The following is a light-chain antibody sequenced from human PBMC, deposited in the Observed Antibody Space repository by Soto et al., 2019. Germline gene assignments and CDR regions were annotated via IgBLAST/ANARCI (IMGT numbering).Light chain of an antibody. J-gene: IGKJ4*01. Sequence: DIQMTQSPSSVSASVGDRVTITCRASQGIGKWLAWYQQKPGTAPKLLIYAASTLQSGVPSRFSGSGYGTDFTLTISTLQPEDFETYYCQQGNSFPLTFGGGTKVEIK. CDR3: QQGNSFPLT. V-gene: IGKV1D-12*01. CDR2: AAS. CDR1: QGIGKW.